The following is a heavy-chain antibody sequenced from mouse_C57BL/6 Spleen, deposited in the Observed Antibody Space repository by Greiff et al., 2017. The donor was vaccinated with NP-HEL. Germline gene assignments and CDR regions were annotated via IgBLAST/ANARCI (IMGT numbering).Heavy chain of an antibody. CDR3: ARDRETTDGVDY. J-gene: IGHJ2*01. CDR1: GFTFSSYA. V-gene: IGHV5-4*01. D-gene: IGHD1-1*01. CDR2: ISDGGSYT. Sequence: DVMLVESGGGLVKPGGSLKLSCAASGFTFSSYAMSWVRQTPEKRLEWVATISDGGSYTYYPDNVKGRFTISRDNAKTTLYLQLSHLKSEDTAMYYCARDRETTDGVDYWGQGTTLTVSS.